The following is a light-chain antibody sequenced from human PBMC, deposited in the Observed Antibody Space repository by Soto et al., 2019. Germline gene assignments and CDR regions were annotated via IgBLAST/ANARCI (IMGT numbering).Light chain of an antibody. CDR3: QQYSNWPPRT. Sequence: EIVMTQSPATLSVSPGERATLSCRASQSVNSNLAWYQQKPGQAPRLLIYGASTRATGVPARFSGSGSGTKFTLTISSLQSEDFAVYYCQQYSNWPPRTFGQGTKLEI. CDR2: GAS. J-gene: IGKJ2*01. V-gene: IGKV3-15*01. CDR1: QSVNSN.